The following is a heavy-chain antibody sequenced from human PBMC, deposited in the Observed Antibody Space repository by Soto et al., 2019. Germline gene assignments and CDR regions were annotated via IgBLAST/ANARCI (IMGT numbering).Heavy chain of an antibody. V-gene: IGHV3-23*01. CDR2: LGGSGVST. CDR3: ARDRYYYDSSGPPNYYYYGMDV. Sequence: GGSLRLSCAASGFTFSNYAMTWVRQAPGKGLEWVSALGGSGVSTYYADSVKGRFTISRDNSKNTLYLQMNSLRAEDTAVYYCARDRYYYDSSGPPNYYYYGMDVWGQGTTVTVSS. D-gene: IGHD3-22*01. CDR1: GFTFSNYA. J-gene: IGHJ6*02.